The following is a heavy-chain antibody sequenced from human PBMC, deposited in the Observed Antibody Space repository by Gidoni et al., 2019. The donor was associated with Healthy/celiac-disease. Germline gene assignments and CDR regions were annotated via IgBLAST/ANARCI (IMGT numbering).Heavy chain of an antibody. CDR1: GYSFTSYW. J-gene: IGHJ5*02. D-gene: IGHD3-22*01. V-gene: IGHV5-10-1*03. CDR3: ARPGYYDSSGYYYYDP. Sequence: EVQLVQSGAEVKKPGESLRISCKGSGYSFTSYWISWVRQMPGKGLEWMGRIDPSDSYTNYSPSFQGHVTISADKSISTAYLQWSSLKASDTAMYYCARPGYYDSSGYYYYDPWGQGTLVTVSS. CDR2: IDPSDSYT.